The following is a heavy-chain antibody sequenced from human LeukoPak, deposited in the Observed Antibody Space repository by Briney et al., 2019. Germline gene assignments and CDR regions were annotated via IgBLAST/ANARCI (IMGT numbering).Heavy chain of an antibody. V-gene: IGHV3-49*03. CDR1: GFTFGDCL. Sequence: PGGSLRLSCTDSGFTFGDCLMSWFRQAPGKGLEWIGFISGGTTEYAASVKGRFTISRDDSTSIAYLQMNSLTTEDTAVYYCSRGSGWLSVYWGQGTLVAVSS. CDR3: SRGSGWLSVY. J-gene: IGHJ4*02. CDR2: ISGGTT. D-gene: IGHD6-19*01.